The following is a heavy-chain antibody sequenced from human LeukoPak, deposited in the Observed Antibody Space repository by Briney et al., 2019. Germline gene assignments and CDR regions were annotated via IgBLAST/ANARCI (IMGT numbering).Heavy chain of an antibody. V-gene: IGHV1-46*01. CDR3: ARDNSVGDYAWWFDP. J-gene: IGHJ5*02. CDR2: ITPSGGST. Sequence: ASVKISCKASGYTFTNYYMHWVRQAPGQGLEWLGLITPSGGSTWYAQKFQGRVTMTRDMSTSTDYMGLSSLRSEDTAVYYCARDNSVGDYAWWFDPWGQGTLVTVSS. CDR1: GYTFTNYY. D-gene: IGHD1-26*01.